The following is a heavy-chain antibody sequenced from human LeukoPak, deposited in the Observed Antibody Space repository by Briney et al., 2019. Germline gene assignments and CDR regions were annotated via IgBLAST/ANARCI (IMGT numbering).Heavy chain of an antibody. V-gene: IGHV3-30-3*01. CDR3: ARGSRITIFSWFDP. CDR2: ISYDGSNK. Sequence: GGSLRLSCAASGFTFSSYAMHWVRQAPGKGLEWVAVISYDGSNKYYADSVKGRFTISRDNSKNTLYLQRNSLRAEDTAVYYCARGSRITIFSWFDPWGQGTLVTVSS. D-gene: IGHD3-9*01. J-gene: IGHJ5*02. CDR1: GFTFSSYA.